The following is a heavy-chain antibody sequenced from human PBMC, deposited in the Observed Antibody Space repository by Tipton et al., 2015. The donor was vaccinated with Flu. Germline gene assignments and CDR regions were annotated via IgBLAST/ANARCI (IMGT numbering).Heavy chain of an antibody. CDR3: ARRDYSNYVSEPKNWFDS. Sequence: TLSLTCTVSGGPITSGADYWSWIRQHPGKGLEWIGNIGHTGNTYHNPSLKSRVRLSVDTSKNQFSLKLSSVTAADTAVYYCARRDYSNYVSEPKNWFDSWGQGTLVTVSS. J-gene: IGHJ5*01. CDR1: GGPITSGADY. D-gene: IGHD4-11*01. CDR2: IGHTGNT. V-gene: IGHV4-30-4*01.